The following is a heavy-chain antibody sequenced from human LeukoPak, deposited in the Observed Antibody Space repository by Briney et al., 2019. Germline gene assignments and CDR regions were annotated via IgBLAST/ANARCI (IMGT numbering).Heavy chain of an antibody. V-gene: IGHV3-23*01. Sequence: PGGSLRLSCAASRFTFSSYVMSWARQAPGKGLECVSAISGSGRSTYYADSVKGRFTISRDNSKNTLYLQMNSLRAEDTAVYYCARVLGTIQVWPQPFGDGMDVWGQGTTVTVSS. CDR3: ARVLGTIQVWPQPFGDGMDV. D-gene: IGHD5-18*01. J-gene: IGHJ6*02. CDR1: RFTFSSYV. CDR2: ISGSGRST.